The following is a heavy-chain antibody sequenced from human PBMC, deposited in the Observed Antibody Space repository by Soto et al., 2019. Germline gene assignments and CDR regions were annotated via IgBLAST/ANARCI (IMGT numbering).Heavy chain of an antibody. J-gene: IGHJ6*02. V-gene: IGHV1-46*01. CDR2: INPSTLVT. Sequence: ASVKVSCKASGYTLTHYYMHWVRQAPGQGPEWVGVINPSTLVTSYAQKFQGRVTITADESTSTAYMELSSLRPEDTAVYYCARVLAAAGIDNYYYGMDVWGQGTTVTVSS. D-gene: IGHD6-13*01. CDR3: ARVLAAAGIDNYYYGMDV. CDR1: GYTLTHYY.